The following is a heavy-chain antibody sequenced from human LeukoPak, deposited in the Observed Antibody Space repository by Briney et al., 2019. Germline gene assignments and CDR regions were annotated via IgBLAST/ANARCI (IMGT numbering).Heavy chain of an antibody. CDR1: GFTFSSYG. D-gene: IGHD2-15*01. CDR3: ARATVVAASRNYYYYYMDV. V-gene: IGHV3-30*03. J-gene: IGHJ6*03. Sequence: PGGSLRLSCAASGFTFSSYGMHWVRQAPGKGLEWVAVISYDGSNKYYADSVKGRFTISRDNSKNTLYLQMNSLRAEDTAVYYCARATVVAASRNYYYYYMDVWGKGTTVTVSS. CDR2: ISYDGSNK.